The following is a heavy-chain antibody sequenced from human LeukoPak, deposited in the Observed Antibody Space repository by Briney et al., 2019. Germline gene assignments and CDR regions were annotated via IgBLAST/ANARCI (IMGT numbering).Heavy chain of an antibody. Sequence: ASVKVSCKASGYTFTNYGISWVRQAPGQGLEWMGWISAYNGNTNYAQKLQGRVTMTTDTSTSTAYMELRSLRSDDTAVYYCARSGVGYYYDSSGYYPLDYWGQGTLVTSST. CDR2: ISAYNGNT. CDR1: GYTFTNYG. CDR3: ARSGVGYYYDSSGYYPLDY. V-gene: IGHV1-18*01. J-gene: IGHJ4*02. D-gene: IGHD3-22*01.